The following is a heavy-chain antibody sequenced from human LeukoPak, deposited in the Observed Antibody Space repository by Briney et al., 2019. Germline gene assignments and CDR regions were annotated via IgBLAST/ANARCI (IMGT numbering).Heavy chain of an antibody. CDR3: ARASRVGYGAFDI. V-gene: IGHV1-2*02. Sequence: GASVRVSCKASGYTFTGYYMHWVRQAPGQGLEWMGWINPNSGGTNYAQKFQGRVTITRDTSISTAYMELSRLRSDDTAVYYCARASRVGYGAFDIWGQGTMVTVSS. D-gene: IGHD5-18*01. CDR2: INPNSGGT. J-gene: IGHJ3*02. CDR1: GYTFTGYY.